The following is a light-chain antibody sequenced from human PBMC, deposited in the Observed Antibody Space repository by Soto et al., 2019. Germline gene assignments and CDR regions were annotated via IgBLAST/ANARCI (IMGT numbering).Light chain of an antibody. J-gene: IGKJ5*01. CDR1: QSVLYSSNNKNY. CDR3: QQYYSTLIT. V-gene: IGKV4-1*01. CDR2: WAS. Sequence: DIVMTQSPDSLAVSLGERATINCKSSQSVLYSSNNKNYLAWYQQKPGQPPKLLVSWASTRESGVPARFSGSGSGTDFTLTISSLQAEDVAVYYCQQYYSTLITFGQGTRLEIK.